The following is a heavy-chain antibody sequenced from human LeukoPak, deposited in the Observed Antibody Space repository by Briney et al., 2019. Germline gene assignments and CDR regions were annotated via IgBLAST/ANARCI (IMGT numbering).Heavy chain of an antibody. CDR3: ARIHSSSFYHYYYMDV. CDR1: GGSISSGSYY. V-gene: IGHV4-61*02. Sequence: SETLSLTCTVSGGSISSGSYYWSWIRQPAGKGLEWIGRIYTSGSTNYNPSLKSRVTISVDTSKNQFSLKLSSVTAADTAVYYCARIHSSSFYHYYYMDVWGKGTTVTVSS. J-gene: IGHJ6*03. D-gene: IGHD6-6*01. CDR2: IYTSGST.